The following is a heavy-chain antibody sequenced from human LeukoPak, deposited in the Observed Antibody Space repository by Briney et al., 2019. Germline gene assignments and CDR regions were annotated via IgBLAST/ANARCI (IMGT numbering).Heavy chain of an antibody. V-gene: IGHV1-2*02. J-gene: IGHJ4*02. CDR3: ARGYYYDSSGYYPSYYFDY. CDR2: INPNSGGT. D-gene: IGHD3-22*01. Sequence: ASVKVSCKASGYTFTGYYMHWVRQAPGQGLEWMGWINPNSGGTNYAQKFQGRVTMTRDTSISTAYMELSRLRSDDTAVYYCARGYYYDSSGYYPSYYFDYWGQGTLVTVSS. CDR1: GYTFTGYY.